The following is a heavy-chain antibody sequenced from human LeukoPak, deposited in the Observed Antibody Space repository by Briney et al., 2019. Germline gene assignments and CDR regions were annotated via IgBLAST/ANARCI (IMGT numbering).Heavy chain of an antibody. CDR3: ARAHSSSWAYFDN. J-gene: IGHJ4*02. CDR2: IWYDGSSK. V-gene: IGHV3-33*01. D-gene: IGHD6-13*01. CDR1: GFTFSSYD. Sequence: GGSLRLSCAASGFTFSSYDMHWVRQAPAKGLEWVAVIWYDGSSKYYADSVKGRFAISRDNSKNTLYLQMDSLRAEDTAVYYCARAHSSSWAYFDNWGQGTLVTVSS.